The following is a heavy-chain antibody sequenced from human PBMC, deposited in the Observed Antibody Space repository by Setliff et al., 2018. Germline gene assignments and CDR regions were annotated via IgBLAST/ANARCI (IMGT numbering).Heavy chain of an antibody. V-gene: IGHV5-51*01. J-gene: IGHJ4*02. CDR1: GYRFTSYW. Sequence: GESLKISCKDSGYRFTSYWIAWVRQMPGKGLEWMGIIYPGDSDTRYSPSFQGQVTISGDKSISTAYLQWSSLKASDTAIYYCARHRVGNSGYAIPILDFWGQGALVTVSS. D-gene: IGHD5-12*01. CDR3: ARHRVGNSGYAIPILDF. CDR2: IYPGDSDT.